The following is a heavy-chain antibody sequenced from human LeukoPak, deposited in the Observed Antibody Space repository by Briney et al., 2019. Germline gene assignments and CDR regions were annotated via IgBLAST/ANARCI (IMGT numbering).Heavy chain of an antibody. CDR3: ARAGIAAAGTNFDY. J-gene: IGHJ4*02. CDR1: GGSFSGYY. V-gene: IGHV4-34*01. D-gene: IGHD6-13*01. CDR2: INHSGST. Sequence: SETLSLTCAVYGGSFSGYYWSWIRQPPGKGLEWIGEINHSGSTNYNPSLKSRVTISVDTSKNQFSLKLGSVTAADTAVYYCARAGIAAAGTNFDYWAREPWSPSPQ.